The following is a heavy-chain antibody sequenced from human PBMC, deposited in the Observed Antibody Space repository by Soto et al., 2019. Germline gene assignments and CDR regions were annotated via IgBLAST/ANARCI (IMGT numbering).Heavy chain of an antibody. V-gene: IGHV3-23*01. CDR1: GFTFTDYA. CDR2: ILSSGDIT. D-gene: IGHD3-3*02. J-gene: IGHJ4*02. Sequence: EVQLLESGGGLVQPGGSLRLSCAASGFTFTDYAMDWVRQAPGKGLVWVSAILSSGDITYYAYFVQGRFTISRDNSKDTVYLQMNSLRADDTPVYYCAKRSHFPFDSWGQGTLVTVSS. CDR3: AKRSHFPFDS.